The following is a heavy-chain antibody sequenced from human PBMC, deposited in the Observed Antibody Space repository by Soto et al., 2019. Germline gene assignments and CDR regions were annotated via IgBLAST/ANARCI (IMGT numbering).Heavy chain of an antibody. Sequence: QVQLVESGGGVVQPGRSLRLSCAASGFTFRSYAMHWVRQTPGKGLGGGAYISYDGSRENYEDSVKGRFTISRDNSKNTLSLQMNSLRAEDTAVYYCAKDVGDQGHFDSWGQGALVTVSS. J-gene: IGHJ4*02. V-gene: IGHV3-30*18. CDR2: ISYDGSRE. CDR1: GFTFRSYA. D-gene: IGHD1-26*01. CDR3: AKDVGDQGHFDS.